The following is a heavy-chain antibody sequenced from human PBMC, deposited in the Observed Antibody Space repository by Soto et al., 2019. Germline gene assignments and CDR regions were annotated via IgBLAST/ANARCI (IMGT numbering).Heavy chain of an antibody. CDR2: IYYSGST. Sequence: SETLSLTCTVSGGSVSSGSYYWSWIRQPPGKGLEWIGYIYYSGSTNYNPSLKSRVTISVDTSKNQFSLKLSSVTAADTAVYYCARVVVAATGYYFDYWGQGTLVTVSS. CDR1: GGSVSSGSYY. CDR3: ARVVVAATGYYFDY. D-gene: IGHD2-15*01. V-gene: IGHV4-61*01. J-gene: IGHJ4*02.